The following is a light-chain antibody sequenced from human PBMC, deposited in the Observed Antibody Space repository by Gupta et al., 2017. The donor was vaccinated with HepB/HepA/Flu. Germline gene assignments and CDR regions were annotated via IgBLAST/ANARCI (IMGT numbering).Light chain of an antibody. CDR1: QGIGSR. V-gene: IGKV1-5*03. J-gene: IGKJ1*01. Sequence: DIQMTQSPSTLSASVGDRVIITCRASQGIGSRLAWYQQRPGKAPKLLIYKASRLESGVPSRFSGSGSGTEFTLTISSLQPDDFATYYCQQYSNLWTFGQGTKVEIK. CDR2: KAS. CDR3: QQYSNLWT.